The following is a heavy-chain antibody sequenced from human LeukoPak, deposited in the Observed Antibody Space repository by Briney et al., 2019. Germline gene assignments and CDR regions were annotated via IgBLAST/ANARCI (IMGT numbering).Heavy chain of an antibody. CDR3: AKGSLFLGELSSYFDY. Sequence: GGSLRLSCAASGFTFSSYGMHWVRQAPGKGLEWVAVISYDGSNKYYADSVKGRFTISRDNSKNTLYLQMNSLRAEDTAVYYCAKGSLFLGELSSYFDYWGQGTLVTVSS. J-gene: IGHJ4*02. V-gene: IGHV3-30*18. CDR1: GFTFSSYG. D-gene: IGHD3-16*02. CDR2: ISYDGSNK.